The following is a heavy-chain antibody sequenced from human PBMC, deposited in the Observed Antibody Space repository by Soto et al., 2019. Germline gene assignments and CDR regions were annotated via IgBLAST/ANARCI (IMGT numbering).Heavy chain of an antibody. J-gene: IGHJ5*02. Sequence: QLQLQESGSGLVKPSQTLSLTCAVSGGSISSGGYSWSWIRQPPGKGLEWIGYIYHSGSTYYNPSLNTRVPISVDRPKNQFSLQLSSVTAADTAVYYCARMASPFSRSWFWFDPWGQGTLVTVSS. V-gene: IGHV4-30-2*01. CDR1: GGSISSGGYS. CDR2: IYHSGST. CDR3: ARMASPFSRSWFWFDP. D-gene: IGHD6-13*01.